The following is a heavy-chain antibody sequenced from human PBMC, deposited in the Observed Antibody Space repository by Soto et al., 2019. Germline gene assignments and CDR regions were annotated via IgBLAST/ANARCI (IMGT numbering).Heavy chain of an antibody. CDR3: ARAASGSWFDP. J-gene: IGHJ5*02. CDR1: GSSISSGGYS. D-gene: IGHD2-15*01. V-gene: IGHV4-30-2*01. CDR2: IYHSGST. Sequence: QLQLQESGSGLVKPSQTLSLTCAVSGSSISSGGYSWSWIRHPPGKGLEWIGYIYHSGSTYYNPPLKSRVTISVDRSRNQFSLKLSSVTAADTAVYYCARAASGSWFDPWCQGTLVTVSS.